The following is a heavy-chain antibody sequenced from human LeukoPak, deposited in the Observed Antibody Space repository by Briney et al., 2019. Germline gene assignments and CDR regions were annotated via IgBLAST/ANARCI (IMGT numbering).Heavy chain of an antibody. CDR3: AKSDQGSWGYYYYYYMDV. CDR1: GFTFSSYA. Sequence: GGSLRLSCAASGFTFSSYAMSWVRQAPGKGLEWVSAISGSGGSTYYADSVKGRFTISRDNSKNTLYLQMNSLRAEDTAVYYCAKSDQGSWGYYYYYYMDVRGKGTTVTVSS. J-gene: IGHJ6*03. D-gene: IGHD6-13*01. V-gene: IGHV3-23*01. CDR2: ISGSGGST.